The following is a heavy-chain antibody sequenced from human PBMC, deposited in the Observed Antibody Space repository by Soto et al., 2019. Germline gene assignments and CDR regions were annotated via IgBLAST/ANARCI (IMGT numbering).Heavy chain of an antibody. Sequence: SETLSLTCTVSGGSISSYYWSWVWQPAGKGLEWIGYIYYNGNTNYNPSLRSRVTMSVDTSKNQFSLNVSSVTAADTAVYYCAGLRGYRGSQMDFWGQGTLVTVSS. J-gene: IGHJ4*02. CDR3: AGLRGYRGSQMDF. V-gene: IGHV4-59*01. D-gene: IGHD2-15*01. CDR2: IYYNGNT. CDR1: GGSISSYY.